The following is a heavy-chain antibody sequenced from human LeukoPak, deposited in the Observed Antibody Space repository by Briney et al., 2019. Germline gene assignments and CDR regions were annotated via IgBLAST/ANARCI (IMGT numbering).Heavy chain of an antibody. CDR2: ISVGGNT. V-gene: IGHV3-23*01. CDR3: AKAPVTTCSGAYCYPFDY. D-gene: IGHD2-15*01. CDR1: GFTLSSYA. J-gene: IGHJ4*02. Sequence: HPGGSLRLSCAASGFTLSSYAMSWVRQGPGKGLEWVSAISVGGNTYHAGSVKGRFTISRDSSKNTLYLQMNSLRAGDAAVYYCAKAPVTTCSGAYCYPFDYWSQGTLVTVSS.